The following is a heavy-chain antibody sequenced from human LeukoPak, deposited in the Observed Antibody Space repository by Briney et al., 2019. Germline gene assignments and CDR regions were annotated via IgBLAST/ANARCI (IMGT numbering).Heavy chain of an antibody. D-gene: IGHD5-12*01. J-gene: IGHJ4*02. V-gene: IGHV3-23*01. CDR2: ISGSGGST. CDR1: GFTFSSYA. CDR3: AKVGVRGYSGYVDY. Sequence: GGSLRLSCAASGFTFSSYAMSWVRQAPGKGLEWVSAISGSGGSTYYADSVKGRSTISRDNSKNTLYLQMNSLRAEDTAVYYCAKVGVRGYSGYVDYWGQGTLVTVSS.